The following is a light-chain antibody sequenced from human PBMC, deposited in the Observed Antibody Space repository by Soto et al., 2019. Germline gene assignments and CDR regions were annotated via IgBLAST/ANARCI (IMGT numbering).Light chain of an antibody. Sequence: QSVLTLPASVSGSPGQSITISCTGTGSDVGGYNYVSWYQQHPDKAPKLMIYDVSNRPSGVSNRFSGSKSGNTASLTISGLQAEDEADYYCSSYTSSSPYVFGTGTKVTVL. CDR2: DVS. V-gene: IGLV2-14*01. J-gene: IGLJ1*01. CDR1: GSDVGGYNY. CDR3: SSYTSSSPYV.